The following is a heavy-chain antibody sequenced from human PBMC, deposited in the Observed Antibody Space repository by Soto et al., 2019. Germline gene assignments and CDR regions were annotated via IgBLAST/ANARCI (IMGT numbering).Heavy chain of an antibody. D-gene: IGHD5-18*01. V-gene: IGHV3-30-3*01. CDR2: ISYDGTNK. Sequence: ESGGGVVQPGRSLRLSCAASGFTFCTYAMHWVRQAPGKGLEWVAVISYDGTNKYYADSVRGRFTISRDNSKNTLFLQMNSLRAEDTAVYYCAKDGGGYNYGYVMLDKYYYGMDVWGQGTTVTVSS. J-gene: IGHJ6*02. CDR3: AKDGGGYNYGYVMLDKYYYGMDV. CDR1: GFTFCTYA.